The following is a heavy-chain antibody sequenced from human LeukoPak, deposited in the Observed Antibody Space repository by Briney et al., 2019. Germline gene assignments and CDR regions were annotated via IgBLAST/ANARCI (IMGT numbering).Heavy chain of an antibody. Sequence: GGSLRLSCAASGFTFSDYYMSWIRQAPGKGLEWVSHISSSGSTIYYADSVKGRFTISRDNAKNSLYLQMNSLRAEDTAVYYCARDRKSYGYLGLVDYWGQGTLVTVSS. CDR2: ISSSGSTI. D-gene: IGHD5-18*01. J-gene: IGHJ4*02. CDR3: ARDRKSYGYLGLVDY. CDR1: GFTFSDYY. V-gene: IGHV3-11*01.